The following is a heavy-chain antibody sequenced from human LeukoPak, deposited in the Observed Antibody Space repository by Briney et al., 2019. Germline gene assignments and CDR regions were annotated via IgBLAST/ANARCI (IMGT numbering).Heavy chain of an antibody. V-gene: IGHV3-21*01. D-gene: IGHD3-16*01. Sequence: GGSLRLSCAASGFTFSSYSMNWVRRAPGKGLEWVSSISSSSSYIYYADSVMGRFTISRDNAKNSLYLQMNSLRAEDTAVYYCARARGGMSDYWGQGTLVTVSS. CDR2: ISSSSSYI. CDR1: GFTFSSYS. CDR3: ARARGGMSDY. J-gene: IGHJ4*02.